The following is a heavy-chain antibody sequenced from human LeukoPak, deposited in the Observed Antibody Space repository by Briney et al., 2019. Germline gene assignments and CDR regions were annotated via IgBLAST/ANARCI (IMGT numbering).Heavy chain of an antibody. J-gene: IGHJ4*02. CDR2: IGIDSGNT. V-gene: IGHV3-48*01. D-gene: IGHD5-24*01. Sequence: GGSLRLSCAASGFTFSDYSMNWVRRAPGKGLEWISYIGIDSGNTNYADSVKGRFTISGDKAKNSLYLQMNSLRVEDTAVYYCARDYKYAFDNWGQGTLVTVSS. CDR3: ARDYKYAFDN. CDR1: GFTFSDYS.